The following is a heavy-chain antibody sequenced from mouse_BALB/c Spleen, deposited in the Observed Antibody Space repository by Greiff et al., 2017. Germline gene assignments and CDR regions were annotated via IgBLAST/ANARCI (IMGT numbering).Heavy chain of an antibody. Sequence: QVQLQQSGAELVKPGASVKLSCKASGYTFTSYYMYWVKQRPGQGLEWIGEINPSNGGTNFNEKFKSKATLTVDKSSSTAYMQLSSLTSEDSAVYYCTIYRYPYAMDYWGQGTSVTVSS. CDR2: INPSNGGT. V-gene: IGHV1S81*02. CDR3: TIYRYPYAMDY. CDR1: GYTFTSYY. D-gene: IGHD2-14*01. J-gene: IGHJ4*01.